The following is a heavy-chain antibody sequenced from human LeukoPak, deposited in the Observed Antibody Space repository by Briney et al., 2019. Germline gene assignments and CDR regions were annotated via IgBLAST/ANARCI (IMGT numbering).Heavy chain of an antibody. Sequence: GGSLRLSCAAPGFTLSIYLMSWVRQAPGEGLEWVANIKQEGSEEYYVDSVKGRFTISRDNAKNSLYLQMNSLRAEDTAVYYCASAYYDFWSGYYGYWGQGTLVTVSS. J-gene: IGHJ4*02. CDR2: IKQEGSEE. V-gene: IGHV3-7*01. D-gene: IGHD3-3*01. CDR3: ASAYYDFWSGYYGY. CDR1: GFTLSIYL.